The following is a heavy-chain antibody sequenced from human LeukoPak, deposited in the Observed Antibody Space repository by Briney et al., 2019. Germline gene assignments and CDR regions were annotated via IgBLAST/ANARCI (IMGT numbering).Heavy chain of an antibody. J-gene: IGHJ4*02. CDR3: ARHPSITIFGVAEPPDY. V-gene: IGHV4-4*07. Sequence: TXSLTXTVSGGSISSYYXSWIRQPAGKGLEWIGRIYTSGSTNYNPSLKSRVTMSVDTSKNQFSLKLSSVTAADTAVYYCARHPSITIFGVAEPPDYWGQGTLVTVSS. CDR1: GGSISSYY. D-gene: IGHD3-3*01. CDR2: IYTSGST.